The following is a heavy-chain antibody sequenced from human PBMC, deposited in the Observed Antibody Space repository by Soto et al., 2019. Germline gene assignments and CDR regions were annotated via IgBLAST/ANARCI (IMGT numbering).Heavy chain of an antibody. V-gene: IGHV1-69*06. CDR1: GGTFSSYA. D-gene: IGHD3-10*01. CDR3: ARDMTMVRGGGYGMDV. Sequence: QVQLVQSGAEVKKPGSSVKVSCKASGGTFSSYAISWVRQAPGQGLEWMGGIIPIFGTANYAQKFQGRVTITADKSTSTAYMGLSSLRSEDTAVYYCARDMTMVRGGGYGMDVWGQGTTVTVSS. CDR2: IIPIFGTA. J-gene: IGHJ6*02.